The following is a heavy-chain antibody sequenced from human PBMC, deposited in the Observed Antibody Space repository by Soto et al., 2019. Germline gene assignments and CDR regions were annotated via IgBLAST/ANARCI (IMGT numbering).Heavy chain of an antibody. CDR2: VNPSGGHT. J-gene: IGHJ4*02. V-gene: IGHV1-46*01. CDR1: GDTFTDYY. D-gene: IGHD2-21*02. CDR3: ARGGHVVVVTAALDY. Sequence: QVQLMQSGAEVKKPGASVKVSCKASGDTFTDYYIHWVRQAPGQGLEWMGTVNPSGGHTTYAQHFLGRVTMNRDTSTSTLCMELNSLTSDDPAVYYCARGGHVVVVTAALDYWGQGTLVTVSS.